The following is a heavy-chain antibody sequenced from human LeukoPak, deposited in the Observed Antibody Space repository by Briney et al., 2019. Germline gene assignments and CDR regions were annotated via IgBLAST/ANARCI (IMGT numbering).Heavy chain of an antibody. CDR3: ARDAAAPTVSYYYYGMDV. V-gene: IGHV4-38-2*02. Sequence: SETLSLTCTVSGYSISSGYYWGWIRQPPGKGLEWIGSIYHSGSTYYNPSLKSRVTISVDTSKNQFSLKLSSVTAADTAVYYCARDAAAPTVSYYYYGMDVWGQGTTVTVSS. J-gene: IGHJ6*02. CDR2: IYHSGST. CDR1: GYSISSGYY. D-gene: IGHD6-13*01.